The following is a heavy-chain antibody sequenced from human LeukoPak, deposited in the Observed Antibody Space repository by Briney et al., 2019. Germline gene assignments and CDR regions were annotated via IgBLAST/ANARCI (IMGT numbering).Heavy chain of an antibody. CDR2: INHSGST. CDR3: ARRDYYGSGSYYSYYYYYMHV. CDR1: GGSFSGYY. V-gene: IGHV4-34*01. J-gene: IGHJ6*03. D-gene: IGHD3-10*01. Sequence: SETLSLTCAVYGGSFSGYYWSWIRQPPGKGLEWIGEINHSGSTNYNPSLKSRVTISVDTSKNQLSLKLSSVTAADTAVYYCARRDYYGSGSYYSYYYYYMHVWGKGTTVTVSS.